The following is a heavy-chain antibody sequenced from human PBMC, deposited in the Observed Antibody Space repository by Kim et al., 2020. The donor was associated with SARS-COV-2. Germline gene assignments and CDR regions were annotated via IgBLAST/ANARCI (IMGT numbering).Heavy chain of an antibody. V-gene: IGHV5-51*01. D-gene: IGHD2-2*01. Sequence: GESLKISCKGSGYSFTSYWIGWVSQMPGKGLEWMGIIYPGDSDTRYSPSFQGQVTISADKSISTAYLQWSSLKASDTAMYYCARQREAIPAARGWFDPWGQGTLVTVSS. J-gene: IGHJ5*02. CDR2: IYPGDSDT. CDR1: GYSFTSYW. CDR3: ARQREAIPAARGWFDP.